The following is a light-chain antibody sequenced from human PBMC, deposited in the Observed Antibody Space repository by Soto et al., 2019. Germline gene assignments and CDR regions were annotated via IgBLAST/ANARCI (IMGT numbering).Light chain of an antibody. CDR2: GNS. J-gene: IGLJ1*01. CDR3: QSYDSSLSGGV. CDR1: SSNIGAGYD. V-gene: IGLV1-40*01. Sequence: QPVLTQPPSGSGAPGQRVTLSCTGSSSNIGAGYDVHWYQQLPGTAPKLLIYGNSNRPSGVPDRFSGSKSGTSASLAITGLQAEDEADYYCQSYDSSLSGGVFGTGTKVTVL.